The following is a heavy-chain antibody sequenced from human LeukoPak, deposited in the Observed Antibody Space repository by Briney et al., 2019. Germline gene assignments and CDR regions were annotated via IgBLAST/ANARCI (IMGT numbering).Heavy chain of an antibody. CDR2: ISSSGSTI. Sequence: GGSLRLSCAASGFTFSDYYMSWIRQAPGKGLEWVSYISSSGSTIYYADSVKGRFTISRDNSKNTLYLQMNSLRAEDTAVYYCAKDRGQQWLDYYYYYGMDVWGQGTLVTVSS. CDR3: AKDRGQQWLDYYYYYGMDV. V-gene: IGHV3-11*04. J-gene: IGHJ6*02. CDR1: GFTFSDYY. D-gene: IGHD6-19*01.